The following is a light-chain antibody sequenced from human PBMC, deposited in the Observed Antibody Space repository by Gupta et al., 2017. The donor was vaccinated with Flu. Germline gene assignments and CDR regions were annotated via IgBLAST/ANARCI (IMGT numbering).Light chain of an antibody. V-gene: IGKV3-20*01. CDR2: GAS. Sequence: GTLSLSPGERATLACRASLSVSNSILAWYQQKPGQAPRLLIYGASNRATDIPDRFSGSGSGTDFTLTISRLEPEDFAVYYCQQEGHSPWTFGQGTKVEIK. J-gene: IGKJ1*01. CDR1: LSVSNSI. CDR3: QQEGHSPWT.